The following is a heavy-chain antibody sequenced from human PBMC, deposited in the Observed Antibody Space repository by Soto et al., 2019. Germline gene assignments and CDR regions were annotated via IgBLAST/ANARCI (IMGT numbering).Heavy chain of an antibody. CDR3: ARMDVDTAINPAFDI. V-gene: IGHV2-70*04. CDR2: IDWDDDK. D-gene: IGHD5-18*01. Sequence: SGPTLVNPTQTLTLTCTFSGFSLSTSGMRVSWIRQPPGKALEWLARIDWDDDKFYSTSLKTRLTIYKDTSKNQVVLTMTNMDPVDTASYYCARMDVDTAINPAFDIWGQGTMVTVSS. J-gene: IGHJ3*02. CDR1: GFSLSTSGMR.